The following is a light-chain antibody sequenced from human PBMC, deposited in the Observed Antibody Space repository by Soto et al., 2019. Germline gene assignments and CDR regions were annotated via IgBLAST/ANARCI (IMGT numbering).Light chain of an antibody. V-gene: IGKV1-5*01. Sequence: DIQMTQTPSTLSASVGDRVTITCRASQSISCWLAWYQQKPGKAPKLLIYDASSLESGVPSRFSGSGAGTEFTHTISSLQPDDFATYYCQQYNSYPWTFGQRTKVEIK. CDR1: QSISCW. CDR3: QQYNSYPWT. CDR2: DAS. J-gene: IGKJ1*01.